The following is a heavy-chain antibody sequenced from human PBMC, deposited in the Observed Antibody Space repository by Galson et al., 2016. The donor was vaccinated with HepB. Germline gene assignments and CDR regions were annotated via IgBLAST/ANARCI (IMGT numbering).Heavy chain of an antibody. D-gene: IGHD6-6*01. CDR3: AKVPFAARPGWFDP. J-gene: IGHJ5*02. Sequence: SVKVSCKASGYTFSSFIIAWVRQAPGQGLEWMGYINAYNGNTNYAQKFQGRVTMTTDTSTSTAYMELRRLRSDDTAVYYCAKVPFAARPGWFDPWGQGTLVTVSS. V-gene: IGHV1-18*01. CDR2: INAYNGNT. CDR1: GYTFSSFI.